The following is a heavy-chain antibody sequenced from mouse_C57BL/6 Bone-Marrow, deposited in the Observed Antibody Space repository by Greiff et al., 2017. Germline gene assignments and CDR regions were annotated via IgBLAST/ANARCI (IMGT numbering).Heavy chain of an antibody. CDR3: ARGGCFAY. Sequence: VQLQQPGAELVRPGTSVKLSCKASGYTFTSYWMHWVKQRPGQGLEWIGVIDPSDSYTNYNQKFKGKATLTVATASSTAYMQLSSLTSEDSAVYYCARGGCFAYWGQGTLVTVSA. CDR1: GYTFTSYW. CDR2: IDPSDSYT. J-gene: IGHJ3*01. V-gene: IGHV1-59*01.